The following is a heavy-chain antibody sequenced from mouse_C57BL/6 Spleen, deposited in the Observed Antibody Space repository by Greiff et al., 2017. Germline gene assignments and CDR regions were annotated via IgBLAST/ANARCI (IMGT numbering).Heavy chain of an antibody. J-gene: IGHJ3*01. D-gene: IGHD1-1*01. V-gene: IGHV3-6*01. CDR2: ISYDGSN. CDR1: GYSITSGYY. CDR3: ARGNYGSSYWFAY. Sequence: EVKLVESGPGLVKPSQSLSLTCSVTGYSITSGYYWNWIRQFPGNKLEWMGYISYDGSNNYNPSLKNRISITRDTSKNQFFLKLNSVTTEDTATYYCARGNYGSSYWFAYWGQGTLVTVSA.